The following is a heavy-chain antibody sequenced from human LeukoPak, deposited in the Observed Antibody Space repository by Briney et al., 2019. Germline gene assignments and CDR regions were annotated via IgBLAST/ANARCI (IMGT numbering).Heavy chain of an antibody. CDR2: ISSSSTVI. J-gene: IGHJ5*02. CDR3: ARDSRQQLPP. Sequence: PGGSLRLSCAAYGFTFSNYAMNWVRQAPGKGLEWVSYISSSSTVIYYADSVKGRFNINRDNGKSSLYLQLSSLRAEDTAVYYCARDSRQQLPPWGQGTLVTVSS. CDR1: GFTFSNYA. V-gene: IGHV3-48*01. D-gene: IGHD6-13*01.